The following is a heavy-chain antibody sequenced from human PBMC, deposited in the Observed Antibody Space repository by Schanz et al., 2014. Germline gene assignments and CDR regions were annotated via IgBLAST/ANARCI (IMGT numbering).Heavy chain of an antibody. CDR1: SGSFSGYY. J-gene: IGHJ4*02. CDR2: INHSGST. Sequence: QVQLQQWGAGLLKPSETLSLSCAVYSGSFSGYYWSWIRQPPGKGLEWIGEINHSGSTNYNPSLKSGVPIPVDPSKTQFSRKLSSVTAADTAVYYCARGPDSTSADVTRGRRRYYFDYWGQGTLVTVSS. CDR3: ARGPDSTSADVTRGRRRYYFDY. V-gene: IGHV4-34*01. D-gene: IGHD6-13*01.